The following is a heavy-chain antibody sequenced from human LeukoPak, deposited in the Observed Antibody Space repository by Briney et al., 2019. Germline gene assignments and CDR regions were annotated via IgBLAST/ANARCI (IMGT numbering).Heavy chain of an antibody. CDR1: GGSFSGYY. Sequence: SETLSLTCAAYGGSFSGYYWSWIRQPPGKRLEWIGEINHSGSTNYTPSLKSRVTISVDTSKNQSSLKLSSVTAADTAVYYCARRPIVVVPAAILDYWGQGTLVTVSS. V-gene: IGHV4-34*01. D-gene: IGHD2-2*01. J-gene: IGHJ4*02. CDR3: ARRPIVVVPAAILDY. CDR2: INHSGST.